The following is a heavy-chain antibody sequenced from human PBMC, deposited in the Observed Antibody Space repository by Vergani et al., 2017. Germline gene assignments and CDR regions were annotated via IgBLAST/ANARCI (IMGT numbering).Heavy chain of an antibody. D-gene: IGHD2-15*01. CDR1: GYSISSGYY. CDR3: ASRGGGSGPYLFGFDP. Sequence: QVQLQESGPGLVKPSETLSLTCAVSGYSISSGYYWGWIRQPPGKGLEWIGSIYHSGSTYYNPSLKSRVTISVDTSKNQFSLKLSSVTAADTAVYYCASRGGGSGPYLFGFDPWGQGTLVTVSS. CDR2: IYHSGST. V-gene: IGHV4-38-2*01. J-gene: IGHJ5*02.